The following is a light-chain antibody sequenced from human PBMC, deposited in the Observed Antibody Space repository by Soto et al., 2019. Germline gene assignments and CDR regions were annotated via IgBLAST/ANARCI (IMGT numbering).Light chain of an antibody. CDR2: GAS. J-gene: IGKJ4*01. CDR1: QNVRSN. V-gene: IGKV3-15*01. Sequence: EIVMTQSTATLSVSPGERATLSCRASQNVRSNLAWYQQKPGQAPRLLIYGASTRATGIPARFSGRGSGTEFILTISSLQSEDFAVYYCQQYNDWPLTFGGGTKVDIK. CDR3: QQYNDWPLT.